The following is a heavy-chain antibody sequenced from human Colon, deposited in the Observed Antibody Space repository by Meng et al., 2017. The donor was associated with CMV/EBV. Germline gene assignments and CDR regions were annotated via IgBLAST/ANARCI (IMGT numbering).Heavy chain of an antibody. V-gene: IGHV3-53*01. CDR1: GFPVSSKY. CDR2: IYIDDST. D-gene: IGHD3-16*01. Sequence: EVQPVGVGGGLVQPGGSLRLSCAASGFPVSSKYMSWVRQAPGKGLEWVSVIYIDDSTYYADSVEGRFTISRDNSRNTVYLQMNSLRAEDTAVYYCARDSPHTWDWGQGTLVTVSS. J-gene: IGHJ4*02. CDR3: ARDSPHTWD.